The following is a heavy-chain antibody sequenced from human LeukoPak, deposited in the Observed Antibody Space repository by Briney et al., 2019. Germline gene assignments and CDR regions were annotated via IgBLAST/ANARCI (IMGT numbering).Heavy chain of an antibody. CDR3: AIPEGYCSGGSCYAPSN. J-gene: IGHJ4*02. CDR1: GYTFTGYY. D-gene: IGHD2-15*01. CDR2: INPNSGGT. V-gene: IGHV1-2*02. Sequence: GASVKVSCKASGYTFTGYYMHWVRQAPGQGLEWMGWINPNSGGTNYAQKFQGRVTMTRDTSISTAYMELSRLRSDDTAVYYCAIPEGYCSGGSCYAPSNWGQGTLVTVSP.